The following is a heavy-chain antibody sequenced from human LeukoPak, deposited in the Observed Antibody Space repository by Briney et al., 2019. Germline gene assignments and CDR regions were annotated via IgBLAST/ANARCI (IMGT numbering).Heavy chain of an antibody. CDR3: ARGVGLLWFGDHAFDI. CDR2: INPNSGGT. J-gene: IGHJ3*02. D-gene: IGHD3-10*01. CDR1: GYTFTGYY. Sequence: AASVKVSCKASGYTFTGYYMHWMRQAPGQGLEWMGWINPNSGGTNYAQKFQGRVTMTRDTSISTAYMELSRLRSDDTAVYYCARGVGLLWFGDHAFDIWGQGTMVTVSS. V-gene: IGHV1-2*02.